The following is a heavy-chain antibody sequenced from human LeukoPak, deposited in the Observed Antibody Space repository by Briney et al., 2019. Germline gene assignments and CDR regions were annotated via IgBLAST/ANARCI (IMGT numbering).Heavy chain of an antibody. Sequence: ASVKVSCKASGGTFSSYTISWVRQAPGQGLEWMGRIIPILGIANYAQKFQGRVTITADKSTSTAYMELSSLRSEDMAVYYCARDPPMWNSSSSVDYWGQGTLVTVSS. D-gene: IGHD6-6*01. V-gene: IGHV1-69*04. CDR2: IIPILGIA. CDR3: ARDPPMWNSSSSVDY. J-gene: IGHJ4*02. CDR1: GGTFSSYT.